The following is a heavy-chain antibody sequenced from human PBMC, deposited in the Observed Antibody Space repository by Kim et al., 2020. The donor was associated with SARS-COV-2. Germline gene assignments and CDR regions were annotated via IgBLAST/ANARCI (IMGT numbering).Heavy chain of an antibody. D-gene: IGHD6-13*01. CDR3: AKKDGIAAAGTSESAFD. V-gene: IGHV3-30*18. Sequence: GGSLRLSCAASGFTFSSYGMHWVRQAPGKGLEWVAVISYDGSNKYYADSVKGRFTISRDNSKNTLYLQMNSLRAEDTAVYYCAKKDGIAAAGTSESAFD. CDR2: ISYDGSNK. J-gene: IGHJ3*02. CDR1: GFTFSSYG.